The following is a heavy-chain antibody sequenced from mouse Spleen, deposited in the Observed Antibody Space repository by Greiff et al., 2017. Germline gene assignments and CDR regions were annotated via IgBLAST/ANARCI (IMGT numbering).Heavy chain of an antibody. CDR3: ARSTTVVACDY. CDR2: IYPGDGDT. J-gene: IGHJ2*01. Sequence: QVQLQQSGPELVKPGASVKISCKASGYAFSSSWMNWVKQRPGKGLEWIGRIYPGDGDTNYNGKFKGKATLTADKSSSTAYMQLSSLTSEDSAVYFCARSTTVVACDYWGQGTTLTVSS. V-gene: IGHV1-82*01. CDR1: GYAFSSSW. D-gene: IGHD1-1*01.